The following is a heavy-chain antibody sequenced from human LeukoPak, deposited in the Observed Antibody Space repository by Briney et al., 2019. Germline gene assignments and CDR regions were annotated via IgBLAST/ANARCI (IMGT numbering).Heavy chain of an antibody. J-gene: IGHJ4*02. Sequence: GGSLRLSCAASGFTFSSYSMNWARQAPGKGLEWVSAISGSGGSTYYADSAKGRFTISRDNSKNTLYLQMNSLRAEDTAVYYCAKVASDYYDSSGYYSLGGDFDYWGQGTLVTVSS. D-gene: IGHD3-22*01. CDR2: ISGSGGST. CDR3: AKVASDYYDSSGYYSLGGDFDY. V-gene: IGHV3-23*01. CDR1: GFTFSSYS.